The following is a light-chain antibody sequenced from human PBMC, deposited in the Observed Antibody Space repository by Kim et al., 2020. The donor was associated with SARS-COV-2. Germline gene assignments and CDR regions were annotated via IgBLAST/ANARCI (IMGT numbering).Light chain of an antibody. J-gene: IGLJ3*02. V-gene: IGLV10-54*01. CDR2: SND. CDR1: SANIGFQG. CDR3: LAWDSRLATWG. Sequence: RQNDNLTCTGNSANIGFQGAAWLQQRQGHPPKVRSYSNDSRPAGISERFSAFRSGITASLTISGLQSEDEADYYCLAWDSRLATWGFGGGTMLIVL.